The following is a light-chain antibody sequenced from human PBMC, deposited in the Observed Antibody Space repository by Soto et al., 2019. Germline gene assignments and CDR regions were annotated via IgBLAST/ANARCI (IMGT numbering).Light chain of an antibody. V-gene: IGKV1-27*01. CDR1: QGISNY. J-gene: IGKJ1*01. Sequence: DIQMTQSPSSLSASVGDRVTITCRASQGISNYLAWYQQQPGKVPKLLIYVASTLQSGVPSRFSGSGSWTDFTLPIRRLQTEDVATYYCQKYNSAPWTFGQGTKVEIK. CDR3: QKYNSAPWT. CDR2: VAS.